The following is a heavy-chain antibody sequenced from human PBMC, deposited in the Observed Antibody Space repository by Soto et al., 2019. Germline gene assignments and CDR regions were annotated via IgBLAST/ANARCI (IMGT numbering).Heavy chain of an antibody. Sequence: WETLSLTCSVSVGSISSYYWSWIRQPPGKGLELIGFLYYSGSTNYNPSLKSRVTISVDTSKNQFSLKLSSVTAADTVVYYCARSSRGSAYYYGSGSPGGFDPWGQGTLVTVSS. D-gene: IGHD3-10*01. CDR3: ARSSRGSAYYYGSGSPGGFDP. CDR2: LYYSGST. J-gene: IGHJ5*02. CDR1: VGSISSYY. V-gene: IGHV4-59*01.